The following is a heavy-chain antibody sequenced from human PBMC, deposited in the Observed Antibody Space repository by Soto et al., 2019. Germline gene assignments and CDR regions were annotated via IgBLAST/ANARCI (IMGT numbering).Heavy chain of an antibody. V-gene: IGHV5-10-1*01. CDR3: ARHSGPKLLWFGELDNPNWFDP. J-gene: IGHJ5*02. CDR2: IDPSDSYT. D-gene: IGHD3-10*01. Sequence: PGESLKISCKGSGYSFTSYWISWVRQMPGKGLEWMGRIDPSDSYTNYGPSFQGHVTISADKSISTAYLQWSSLKASDTAMYYCARHSGPKLLWFGELDNPNWFDPWGQGTLVTVSS. CDR1: GYSFTSYW.